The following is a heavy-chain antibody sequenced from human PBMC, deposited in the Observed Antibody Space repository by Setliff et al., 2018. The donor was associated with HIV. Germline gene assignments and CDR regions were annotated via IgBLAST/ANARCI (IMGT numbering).Heavy chain of an antibody. CDR1: GFNFKSAW. D-gene: IGHD2-8*02. J-gene: IGHJ4*02. Sequence: GESLRLSCAVSGFNFKSAWMTWVRQAPGKGLEWVGRIKSNSDGGTSDYAAAVKDRFSFSRDDSKFMLYLQMDSLEIEDTAVYFCSTGPTRVSDGVADFWGPGTLVTVSS. V-gene: IGHV3-15*01. CDR3: STGPTRVSDGVADF. CDR2: IKSNSDGGTS.